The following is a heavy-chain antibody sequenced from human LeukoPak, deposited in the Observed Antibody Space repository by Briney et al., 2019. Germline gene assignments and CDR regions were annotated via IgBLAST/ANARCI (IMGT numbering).Heavy chain of an antibody. J-gene: IGHJ3*01. CDR3: ARWVTADRGKKDAFDV. CDR1: GYSFTTYW. D-gene: IGHD2-21*02. CDR2: IFPADSDT. Sequence: GEPLKISCKASGYSFTTYWIGWVRQMPGKGLEWMGIIFPADSDTRYSPSFQGQVTVSAGKSISTAYLQWSSLKASDTAMYYCARWVTADRGKKDAFDVWGQGTMVTVSS. V-gene: IGHV5-51*01.